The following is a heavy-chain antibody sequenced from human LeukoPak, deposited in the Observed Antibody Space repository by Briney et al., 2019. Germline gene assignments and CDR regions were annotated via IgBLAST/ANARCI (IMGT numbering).Heavy chain of an antibody. D-gene: IGHD1-26*01. J-gene: IGHJ4*02. CDR1: GFTFSSYA. V-gene: IGHV4-34*01. CDR2: INHSGST. CDR3: ARGAVGATTPFDY. Sequence: GSLRLSCAASGFTFSSYAMSWVRQAPGKGLEWIGEINHSGSTNYNPSLKSRVTISVDTSKNQFSLKLSSVTAADTAVYYCARGAVGATTPFDYWGQGTLVTVSS.